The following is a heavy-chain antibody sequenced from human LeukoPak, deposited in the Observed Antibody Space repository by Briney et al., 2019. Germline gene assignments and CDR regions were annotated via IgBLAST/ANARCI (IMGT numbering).Heavy chain of an antibody. J-gene: IGHJ6*04. CDR3: ARDTVPAALYYYYGMDV. CDR2: IYHSGST. Sequence: PSETLSLTCAVSGGSISSSNWWSWVRQPPGKGLEWIGEIYHSGSTNYNPSLKSRVTISVDKSKNQFPLKLSSVTAADTAVYYCARDTVPAALYYYYGMDVWGKGTAVTVSS. V-gene: IGHV4-4*02. CDR1: GGSISSSNW. D-gene: IGHD2-2*01.